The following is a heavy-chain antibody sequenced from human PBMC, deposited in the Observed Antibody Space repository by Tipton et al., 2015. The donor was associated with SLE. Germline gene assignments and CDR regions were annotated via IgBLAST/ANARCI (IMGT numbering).Heavy chain of an antibody. CDR1: GGSISSHY. D-gene: IGHD2-2*01. CDR3: ASRIVVVPAATPGWFDP. CDR2: IYYSGST. Sequence: TLSLTCTVSGGSISSHYWSWIRQPPGKGLEWIGYIYYSGSTNYNPSLKSRVTISVDTSKNQFSLKLSSVTAADTAVYYCASRIVVVPAATPGWFDPWGQGTLVTVSS. V-gene: IGHV4-59*11. J-gene: IGHJ5*02.